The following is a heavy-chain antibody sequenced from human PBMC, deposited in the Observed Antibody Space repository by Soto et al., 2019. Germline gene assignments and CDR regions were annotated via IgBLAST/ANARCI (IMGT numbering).Heavy chain of an antibody. D-gene: IGHD3-22*01. J-gene: IGHJ6*02. Sequence: SQTLSLTCAISGDSVSSNSAASNWIRQSPSIGIEWLGRTYYRSKWYNDYAISVKSRITINPDTSKNQFSLQLNSVTPEDTAVYYCARAGHYDCSGYYYAFYYYGMDVWGQGTTVTVSS. CDR1: GDSVSSNSAA. V-gene: IGHV6-1*01. CDR3: ARAGHYDCSGYYYAFYYYGMDV. CDR2: TYYRSKWYN.